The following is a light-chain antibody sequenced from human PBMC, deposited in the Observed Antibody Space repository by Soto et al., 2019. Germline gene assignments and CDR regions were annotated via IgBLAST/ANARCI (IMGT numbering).Light chain of an antibody. CDR3: QQVNSYPLT. Sequence: DIQLTQSPSYLSASVGDRVTITCRASQGISSHLAWCQQKPGKAPKFLIYAASTLQSGVPSRFSGSGSGTEFTLTITSLQPEDSASYFCQQVNSYPLTFGGGTKVEIE. J-gene: IGKJ4*01. CDR1: QGISSH. CDR2: AAS. V-gene: IGKV1-9*01.